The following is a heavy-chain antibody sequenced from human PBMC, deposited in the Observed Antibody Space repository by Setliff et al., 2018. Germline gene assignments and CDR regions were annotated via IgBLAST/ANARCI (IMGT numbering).Heavy chain of an antibody. Sequence: SETLSLTCSAYGESFSNNYWSWIRQTPGKGLEWIGESNHGGSTSYHPSLKSRVTMSVDTSKKRFSLMLRSVTAADTAIYYCARYNSSAACFDLWGPGTLVT. J-gene: IGHJ5*02. CDR2: SNHGGST. V-gene: IGHV4-34*10. CDR1: GESFSNNY. D-gene: IGHD2-21*01. CDR3: ARYNSSAACFDL.